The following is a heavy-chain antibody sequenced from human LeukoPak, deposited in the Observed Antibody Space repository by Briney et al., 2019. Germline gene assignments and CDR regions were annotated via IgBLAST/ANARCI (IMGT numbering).Heavy chain of an antibody. D-gene: IGHD1-26*01. CDR3: ARDTVGATLSGHAFDL. V-gene: IGHV1-69*04. Sequence: SVKVSCKASGGAFSSYAISWVRQAPGQGHELMGRFILSLGRASYAQKFQGRVTITADKSTTKAYIALSSLRSEDAAVYYCARDTVGATLSGHAFDLWGQGTMVTVSS. CDR1: GGAFSSYA. CDR2: FILSLGRA. J-gene: IGHJ3*01.